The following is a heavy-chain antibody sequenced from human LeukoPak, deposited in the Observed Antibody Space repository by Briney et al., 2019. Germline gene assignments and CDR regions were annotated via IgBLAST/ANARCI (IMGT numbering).Heavy chain of an antibody. CDR1: GFTFGDYA. J-gene: IGHJ4*02. CDR3: TRVQLELRDPRFDY. D-gene: IGHD1-7*01. V-gene: IGHV3-49*04. Sequence: GGSLRLSCTASGFTFGDYAMSWVRQAPGKGLEWVGFIRSKAYGGTTEYAASVKGRFTISRDDSKSIAYLQMNSLKTEDTAVYYCTRVQLELRDPRFDYWGQGTLVTVSS. CDR2: IRSKAYGGTT.